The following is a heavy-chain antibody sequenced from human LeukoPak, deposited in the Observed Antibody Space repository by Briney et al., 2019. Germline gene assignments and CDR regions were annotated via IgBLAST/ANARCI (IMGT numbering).Heavy chain of an antibody. Sequence: PGGSLRLSCAASGFTVSSNYMSWVRQVPGKGLEWVSVIYSGGSTYYADSVKGRFTISRDNSKNTLYLQMNSLRAEDTAVYYCARGYYGSGSPFDPWGQGTLVTVSS. CDR3: ARGYYGSGSPFDP. D-gene: IGHD3-10*01. V-gene: IGHV3-66*01. J-gene: IGHJ5*02. CDR2: IYSGGST. CDR1: GFTVSSNY.